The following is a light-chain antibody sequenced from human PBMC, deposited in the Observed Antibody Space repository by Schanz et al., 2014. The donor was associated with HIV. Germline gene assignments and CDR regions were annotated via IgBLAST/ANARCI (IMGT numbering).Light chain of an antibody. CDR2: EAS. CDR3: QQFHTYPYT. V-gene: IGKV1-5*03. Sequence: IQMTQSRSTLSASVGDRVTITCRASQSISSWLAWYQQKPGKAPKLLIYEASTLESGVPPRFSGSGSGTEFTLTITNLQPDDFATYFCQQFHTYPYTFGQGTKLEIK. J-gene: IGKJ2*01. CDR1: QSISSW.